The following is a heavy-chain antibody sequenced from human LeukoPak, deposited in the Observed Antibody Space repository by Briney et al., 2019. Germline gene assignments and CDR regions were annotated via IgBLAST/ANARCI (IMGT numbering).Heavy chain of an antibody. CDR1: GFTFSNYW. D-gene: IGHD3-22*01. CDR3: AKVRGDYYDSSGQLY. Sequence: GGSLRLSCAASGFTFSNYWMHWVRQAPGKGLVWVSRIKGDGSHTIYADSVKGRFTISRDNSKNTLYLQMNSLRAEDTAVYYCAKVRGDYYDSSGQLYWGQGTLVTVSS. V-gene: IGHV3-74*01. CDR2: IKGDGSHT. J-gene: IGHJ4*02.